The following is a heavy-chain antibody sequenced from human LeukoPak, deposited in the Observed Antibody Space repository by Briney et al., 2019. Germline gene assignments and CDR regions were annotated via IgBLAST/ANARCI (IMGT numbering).Heavy chain of an antibody. J-gene: IGHJ5*02. CDR3: AKNNWFDP. CDR1: GGSISGYF. Sequence: SETLSLTCTVSGGSISGYFWSWIRQPAGKGLEWIGRFYTSGTTDYNPSLKIGVTMSVDTSKNQFSLKLSSVTAADTAVYYCAKNNWFDPWGQGTLVTVSS. V-gene: IGHV4-4*07. CDR2: FYTSGTT.